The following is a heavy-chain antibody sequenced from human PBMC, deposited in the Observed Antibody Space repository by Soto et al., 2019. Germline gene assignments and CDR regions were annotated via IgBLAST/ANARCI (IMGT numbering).Heavy chain of an antibody. V-gene: IGHV3-7*01. CDR3: EREWGNFYSYGMDV. Sequence: PGGSLRLSCAASGFTFSNYWMSWVRHAPGKGLEWVANIKQDGSEKDYVDAVKGRFTISRDNAKNSLYLQMNRLRAEDTAVYYCEREWGNFYSYGMDVWGQGTTVTVSS. CDR1: GFTFSNYW. CDR2: IKQDGSEK. J-gene: IGHJ6*01. D-gene: IGHD7-27*01.